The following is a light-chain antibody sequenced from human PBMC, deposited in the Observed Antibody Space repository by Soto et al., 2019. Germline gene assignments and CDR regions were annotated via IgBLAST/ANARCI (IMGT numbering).Light chain of an antibody. CDR1: QSVSSSY. CDR2: DAS. CDR3: QQYGRSPST. Sequence: EIVLTQSPATLSLSPGERATLSCGASQSVSSSYLVWYQQKPGLAPRLLIYDASSRATDIPDRFSGSGYGTDCTLTISRLEPEEVAVYYCQQYGRSPSTFGQGTKLEIK. V-gene: IGKV3D-20*01. J-gene: IGKJ2*01.